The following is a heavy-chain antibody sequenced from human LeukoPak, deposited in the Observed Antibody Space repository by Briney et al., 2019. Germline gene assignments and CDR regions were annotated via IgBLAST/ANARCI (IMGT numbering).Heavy chain of an antibody. Sequence: SVKVSCKTSGGTFNNSAISWVRQAPGQGLEWLGSIMPLFGTAGYAQKFQGRVTITKDESTRTVYLELTSLTSDDTAVYYCARDVHGDYGSGWFDPWGQGTLVSVSS. J-gene: IGHJ5*02. CDR1: GGTFNNSA. D-gene: IGHD4-17*01. V-gene: IGHV1-69*05. CDR3: ARDVHGDYGSGWFDP. CDR2: IMPLFGTA.